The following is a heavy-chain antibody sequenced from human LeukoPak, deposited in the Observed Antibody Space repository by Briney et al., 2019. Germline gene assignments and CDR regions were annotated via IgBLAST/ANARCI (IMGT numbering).Heavy chain of an antibody. D-gene: IGHD6-19*01. CDR1: GYSISSGYY. J-gene: IGHJ4*02. V-gene: IGHV4-38-2*01. CDR3: ARMYSSGWYYGY. CDR2: IYHSGST. Sequence: PSETLPLTCAVSGYSISSGYYWDWIRQPPGKGLEWIGSIYHSGSTYYNPSLKSRVTISVDTSKNQFSLKLSSVTAADMAVYYCARMYSSGWYYGYWGQGTLVTVSS.